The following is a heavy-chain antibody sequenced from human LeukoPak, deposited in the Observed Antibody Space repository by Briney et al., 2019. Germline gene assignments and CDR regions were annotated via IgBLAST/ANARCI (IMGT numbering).Heavy chain of an antibody. CDR3: AKGHSGSYRDDAFDI. J-gene: IGHJ3*02. CDR1: GFTFDDYA. CDR2: ISWNSGSI. V-gene: IGHV3-9*01. Sequence: SLRLSCAASGFTFDDYAMHWVRQAPGKGLEWVSGISWNSGSIGYADSVKGRFTISRDNAKNSLYLQMNSLRAEDTALYYCAKGHSGSYRDDAFDIWGQGTMVTVSS. D-gene: IGHD1-26*01.